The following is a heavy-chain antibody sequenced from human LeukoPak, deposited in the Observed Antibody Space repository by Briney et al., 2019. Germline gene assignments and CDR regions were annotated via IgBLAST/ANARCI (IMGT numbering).Heavy chain of an antibody. D-gene: IGHD3-22*01. CDR2: IIPIFGTA. J-gene: IGHJ4*02. Sequence: ASVKVSCKASGGTFSSYAISWVRQAPGQGLEWMGGIIPIFGTANYAQKFQGRVTITADESTSTAYMELSSLRSEDTAVYYCARGSNYYDSSGYPPFDYWGREPWSPSPQ. V-gene: IGHV1-69*13. CDR1: GGTFSSYA. CDR3: ARGSNYYDSSGYPPFDY.